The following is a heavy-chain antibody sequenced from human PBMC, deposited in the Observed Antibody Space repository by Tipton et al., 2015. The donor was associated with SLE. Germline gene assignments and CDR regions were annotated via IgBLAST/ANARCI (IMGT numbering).Heavy chain of an antibody. CDR1: GGSINSCGYD. J-gene: IGHJ4*02. V-gene: IGHV4-39*07. D-gene: IGHD4-11*01. CDR2: IYYSGST. Sequence: TLSLTCTVSGGSINSCGYDWGWIRHPPGKGLEWVGSIYYSGSTYYNPSLKSRVTISGDTSKNQFSLKLSSVTAAATAVYYCARHHYSNYVHDYWGQGTLVTVSS. CDR3: ARHHYSNYVHDY.